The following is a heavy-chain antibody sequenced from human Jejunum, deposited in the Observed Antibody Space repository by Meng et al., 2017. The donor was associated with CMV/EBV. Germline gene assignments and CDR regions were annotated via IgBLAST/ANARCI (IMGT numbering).Heavy chain of an antibody. D-gene: IGHD3-10*01. CDR3: ARGRGSGSSDY. Sequence: CVVSGFTLSNYWMHWVRQAPGKGLVWVSRINSDGGTTTYADSVKGRFTISRDNAKKTLFLQMDSLRVEDTAVYYCARGRGSGSSDYWGQGTLVTVSS. CDR2: INSDGGTT. V-gene: IGHV3-74*01. CDR1: GFTLSNYW. J-gene: IGHJ4*02.